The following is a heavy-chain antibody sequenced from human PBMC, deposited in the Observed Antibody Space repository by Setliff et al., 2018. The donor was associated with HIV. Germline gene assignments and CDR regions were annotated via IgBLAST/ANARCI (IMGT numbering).Heavy chain of an antibody. D-gene: IGHD2-2*01. CDR2: ISGSGGNT. J-gene: IGHJ4*02. Sequence: GGSMRLSCGASGFTFRSYAMNWVRQAPGKGLEWVSTISGSGGNTHYADSVKGRFTIFRDNSKNTLYLQMNSLRAEDTAVYYCAKMDVVVIPAAIRYWGQGTLVTVSS. CDR3: AKMDVVVIPAAIRY. CDR1: GFTFRSYA. V-gene: IGHV3-23*01.